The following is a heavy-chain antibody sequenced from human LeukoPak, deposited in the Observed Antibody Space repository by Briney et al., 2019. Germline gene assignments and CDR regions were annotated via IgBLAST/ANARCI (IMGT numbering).Heavy chain of an antibody. D-gene: IGHD3-22*01. Sequence: GSVKVSCKASGYTFTGYYMHWVRQAPGQGLEWMGWINPNSGGTNYAQKFQGRVTMTRDTSISTAYMELSRLRSDDTAVYYCARGYYYDSSGYSVFDYWGQGTLVNVSS. CDR3: ARGYYYDSSGYSVFDY. J-gene: IGHJ4*02. CDR1: GYTFTGYY. CDR2: INPNSGGT. V-gene: IGHV1-2*02.